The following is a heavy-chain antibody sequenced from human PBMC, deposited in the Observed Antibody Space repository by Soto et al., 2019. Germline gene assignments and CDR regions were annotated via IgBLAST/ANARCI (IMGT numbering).Heavy chain of an antibody. V-gene: IGHV4-39*02. D-gene: IGHD1-1*01. CDR3: ATTLFEYFRQSLDP. J-gene: IGHJ5*02. CDR2: VYNSGRT. Sequence: SETLYLTCTVSGGSMSSNSYYWGWIRQPPGKGLEWIGSVYNSGRTYYNPSLKSRVTMSIDTSKNHFSLELSSVTATDTAVYYYATTLFEYFRQSLDPGRQISLHPVSS. CDR1: GGSMSSNSYY.